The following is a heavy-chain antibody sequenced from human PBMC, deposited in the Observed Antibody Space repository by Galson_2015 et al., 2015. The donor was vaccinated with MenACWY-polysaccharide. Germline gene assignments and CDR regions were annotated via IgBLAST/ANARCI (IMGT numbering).Heavy chain of an antibody. D-gene: IGHD3-3*01. CDR1: GYTFTSYG. J-gene: IGHJ4*02. CDR2: ISAYNGNT. Sequence: SVKVSCKASGYTFTSYGISWVRQAPGQGLEWMGWISAYNGNTNYAQKLQGRVTMTTDTSTSTAYMELRSLRSDDTAVYYCARVKGGFWSGYLNDYWGQGTLVTVSS. V-gene: IGHV1-18*01. CDR3: ARVKGGFWSGYLNDY.